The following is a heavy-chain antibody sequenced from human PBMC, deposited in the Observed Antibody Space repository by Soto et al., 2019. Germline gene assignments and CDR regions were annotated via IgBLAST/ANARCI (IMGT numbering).Heavy chain of an antibody. V-gene: IGHV1-69*13. CDR3: ARGAGYGDYLDGYYYGMDV. J-gene: IGHJ6*02. CDR1: GGTFSSYA. Sequence: ASVKVSCKASGGTFSSYAISWVRQAPGQGLEWMGGIIPIFGTANYAQKFQGRVTITADESTSTAYMELSSLRSEDTAVYYCARGAGYGDYLDGYYYGMDVWGQGTTVTVSS. CDR2: IIPIFGTA. D-gene: IGHD4-17*01.